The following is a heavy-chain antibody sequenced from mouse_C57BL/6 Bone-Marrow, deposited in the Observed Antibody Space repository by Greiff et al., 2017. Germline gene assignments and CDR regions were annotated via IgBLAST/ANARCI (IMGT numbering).Heavy chain of an antibody. V-gene: IGHV5-17*01. Sequence: EVKVEESGGGLVKPGGSLKLSCAASGFTFSDYGMHWVRQAPEKGLEWVAYISSGSSTIYYADTVKGRFTISRDNAKNTLCLQMTSLRSEDTAMYYCARRKGLDYWGQGTTLTVSS. J-gene: IGHJ2*01. CDR3: ARRKGLDY. CDR2: ISSGSSTI. CDR1: GFTFSDYG.